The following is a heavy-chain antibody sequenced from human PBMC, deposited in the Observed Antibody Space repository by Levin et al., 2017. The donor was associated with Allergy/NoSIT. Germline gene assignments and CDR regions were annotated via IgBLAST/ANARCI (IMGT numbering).Heavy chain of an antibody. CDR1: GGSVSSGSYY. V-gene: IGHV4-61*01. J-gene: IGHJ6*02. CDR3: ARGYGHYYYYYAMDV. CDR2: IYYSRST. Sequence: SQTLSLTCTVSGGSVSSGSYYWSWIRQPPGKGLEWIGYIYYSRSTIYSPSLKSRVTISVDTSKNQFSLKLNSVTAADTAVYYCARGYGHYYYYYAMDVWGQGTTVTVSS. D-gene: IGHD5-12*01.